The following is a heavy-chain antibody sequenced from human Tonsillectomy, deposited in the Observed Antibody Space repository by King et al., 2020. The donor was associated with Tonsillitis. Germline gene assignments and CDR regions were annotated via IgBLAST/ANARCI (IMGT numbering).Heavy chain of an antibody. V-gene: IGHV3-74*01. Sequence: VQLVESGGGLVQPGGSLRLSCAASGFTFSSCWMHWVRQAPRKGLVWVSRINSDGSITNYADSVKSRFTISRDKAKKTLYMQMSSLRAADTALYYCAGDLGRYWGQGTLVTVSS. CDR2: INSDGSIT. CDR3: AGDLGRY. J-gene: IGHJ4*02. CDR1: GFTFSSCW.